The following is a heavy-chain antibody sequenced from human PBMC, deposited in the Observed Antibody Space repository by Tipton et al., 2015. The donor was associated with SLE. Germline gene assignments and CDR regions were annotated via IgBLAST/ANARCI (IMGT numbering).Heavy chain of an antibody. Sequence: TLSLTCTVSGGSISSYYWSWIRQPPGKGLQWVAYFYYTGATDYIPSLRDRVTISIATSRKQFALKLTSVTAADTAMYYCARTSDRALENWFDPWGQGTLVTVSS. CDR2: FYYTGAT. CDR1: GGSISSYY. V-gene: IGHV4-59*08. D-gene: IGHD1-1*01. CDR3: ARTSDRALENWFDP. J-gene: IGHJ5*02.